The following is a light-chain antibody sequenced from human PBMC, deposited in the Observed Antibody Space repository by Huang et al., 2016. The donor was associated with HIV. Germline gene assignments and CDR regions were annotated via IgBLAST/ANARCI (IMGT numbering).Light chain of an antibody. V-gene: IGKV2-28*01. CDR1: QSLLHSNGYKY. Sequence: DIVMTQSPLSLPVTPGEPAAISFRSSQSLLHSNGYKYLDWYLQKPGQSPQLLIYLGSNRASGVPDRFSGSGSGTDFTLKISRVEAEDVGVYYCMQALQAPVTFGPGTKVDIK. J-gene: IGKJ3*01. CDR3: MQALQAPVT. CDR2: LGS.